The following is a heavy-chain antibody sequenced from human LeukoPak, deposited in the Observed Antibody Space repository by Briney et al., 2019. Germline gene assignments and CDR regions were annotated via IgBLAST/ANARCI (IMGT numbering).Heavy chain of an antibody. Sequence: PSETLSLTCAVYGGSFSGYYWSWIRQPPGKGLEWIGYLYYSGSTNYNPSLKSRVTISVDTSKNQFSLKLSSVTAADTAVYYCARDGNSAVLFGNWGQGTLVTVSS. D-gene: IGHD4-23*01. V-gene: IGHV4-59*01. CDR2: LYYSGST. CDR1: GGSFSGYY. J-gene: IGHJ4*02. CDR3: ARDGNSAVLFGN.